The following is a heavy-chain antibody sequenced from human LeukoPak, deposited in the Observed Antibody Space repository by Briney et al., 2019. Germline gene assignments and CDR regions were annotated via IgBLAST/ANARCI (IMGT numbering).Heavy chain of an antibody. Sequence: PGGSLRLSCAASGFTFSSYAMSWVRQAPGKGLEWVSAISGICCSTYYPDSVQRRFTISRDNSKNTLYLQMNSLRADDTAVYYCAKGGPGWGDYYYYYMDVWGKGTTVTVSS. CDR1: GFTFSSYA. D-gene: IGHD6-19*01. V-gene: IGHV3-23*01. CDR2: ISGICCST. CDR3: AKGGPGWGDYYYYYMDV. J-gene: IGHJ6*03.